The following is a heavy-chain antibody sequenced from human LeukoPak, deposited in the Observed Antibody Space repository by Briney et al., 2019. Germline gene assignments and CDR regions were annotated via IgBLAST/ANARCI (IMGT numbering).Heavy chain of an antibody. CDR1: GGFISSSSKY. CDR3: ARSSSAAGPTHNWFYP. D-gene: IGHD6-13*01. J-gene: IGHJ5*02. Sequence: PSETLSLTCSVSGGFISSSSKYWGWSRQPPGKGLEWIGSIYYSGDTYYNPSLRSRVTISVDTSKNQFSLKLTSVTTADTAVYYCARSSSAAGPTHNWFYPWGQGTLVTVSS. V-gene: IGHV4-39*01. CDR2: IYYSGDT.